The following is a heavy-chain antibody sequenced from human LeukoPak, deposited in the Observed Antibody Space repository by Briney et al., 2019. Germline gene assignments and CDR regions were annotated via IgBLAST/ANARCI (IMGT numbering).Heavy chain of an antibody. J-gene: IGHJ3*02. D-gene: IGHD6-6*01. Sequence: SVKVSCKASGSTFSSYAISWVRQAPGQGLEWLGGINPIFGTANYAQKFQGRVTITADESTSTAYMELSSLRSEDTAVYYCARDAEDSSSPGAFDIWGQGTMVTLSS. V-gene: IGHV1-69*13. CDR3: ARDAEDSSSPGAFDI. CDR1: GSTFSSYA. CDR2: INPIFGTA.